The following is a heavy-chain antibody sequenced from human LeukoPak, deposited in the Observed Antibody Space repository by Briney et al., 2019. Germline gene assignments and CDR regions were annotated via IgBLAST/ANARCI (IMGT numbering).Heavy chain of an antibody. J-gene: IGHJ2*01. CDR2: IYYSGST. V-gene: IGHV4-39*07. CDR1: GGSISSNSYY. Sequence: SETLSLTCTVSGGSISSNSYYWGWIRQPPGKGLEWIGSIYYSGSTYYNPSLKSRVTISVDTSKNQFSLKLSSVTAADTAVYYFARVLVAATWHWYFDLWGRGTLVTVSS. CDR3: ARVLVAATWHWYFDL. D-gene: IGHD2-15*01.